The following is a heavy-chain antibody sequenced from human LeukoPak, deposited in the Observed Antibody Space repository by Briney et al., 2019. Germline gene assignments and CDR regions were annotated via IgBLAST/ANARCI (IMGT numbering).Heavy chain of an antibody. V-gene: IGHV1-69*04. D-gene: IGHD3-22*01. Sequence: SVKVSCKASGYTFTSYYMHWVRQAPGQGLEWMGRIIPILGIANYAQKFQGRVTITADKSTSTAYMELSSLRSEDTAVYYCARVGYYDSSGYPIYYYYYGMDVWGQGTTVTVSS. J-gene: IGHJ6*02. CDR3: ARVGYYDSSGYPIYYYYYGMDV. CDR1: GYTFTSYY. CDR2: IIPILGIA.